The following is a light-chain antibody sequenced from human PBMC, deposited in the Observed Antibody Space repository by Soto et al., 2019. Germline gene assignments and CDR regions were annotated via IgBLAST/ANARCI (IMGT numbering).Light chain of an antibody. CDR1: NNDVGGYDY. V-gene: IGLV2-14*01. J-gene: IGLJ2*01. CDR3: SSYTSRSTLV. Sequence: QSALTQPASVSGSPGQSITISCTGTNNDVGGYDYVSWFQHHPGKAPKLMIYEVTYRPSGVSFRFSGSKSGNTASLTISGLQAEDEADYYCSSYTSRSTLVFGGGTQLTVL. CDR2: EVT.